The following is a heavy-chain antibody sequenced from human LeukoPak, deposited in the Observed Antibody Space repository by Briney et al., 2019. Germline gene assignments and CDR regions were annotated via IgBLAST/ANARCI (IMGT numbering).Heavy chain of an antibody. V-gene: IGHV3-11*06. CDR1: GFTFDAFG. D-gene: IGHD6-6*01. CDR3: ARVVRSSEAHWFDP. CDR2: ISGGSSYT. J-gene: IGHJ5*02. Sequence: NPGGSLRLSCAASGFTFDAFGVTWVRQAPGKGLEWVSYISGGSSYTNFADSVKGRFTISRDNAKNSLYLQMNSLRAEDTAVYYCARVVRSSEAHWFDPWGQGTLVTVSS.